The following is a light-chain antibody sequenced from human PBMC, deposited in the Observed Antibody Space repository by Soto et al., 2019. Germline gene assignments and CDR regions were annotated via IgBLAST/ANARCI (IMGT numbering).Light chain of an antibody. J-gene: IGLJ1*01. CDR1: SSDVGSYNL. CDR3: SSFTSTSTYV. CDR2: EVN. V-gene: IGLV2-14*02. Sequence: QAVVTQPASVSGSPGQSITISCTGTSSDVGSYNLVSWYQQHPGKAPKLMIYEVNNRPSGVSNRFSGSKSGNTASLTISGLQAEDEADYYCSSFTSTSTYVFGTGTKLTVL.